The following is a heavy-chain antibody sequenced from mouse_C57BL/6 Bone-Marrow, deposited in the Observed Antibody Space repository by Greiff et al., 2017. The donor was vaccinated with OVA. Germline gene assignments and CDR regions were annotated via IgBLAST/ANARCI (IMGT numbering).Heavy chain of an antibody. Sequence: VQLQQSGPELVKPGASVKIPCKASGYTFTDYNMDWVKQSHGKSLEWIGDINPNNGGTIYNQKFKGKATLTVDKSSSTAYMELRSLTSEDTAVYYCARAAQATGYYAMDYWGQGTSVTVSS. CDR2: INPNNGGT. V-gene: IGHV1-18*01. CDR3: ARAAQATGYYAMDY. CDR1: GYTFTDYN. D-gene: IGHD3-2*02. J-gene: IGHJ4*01.